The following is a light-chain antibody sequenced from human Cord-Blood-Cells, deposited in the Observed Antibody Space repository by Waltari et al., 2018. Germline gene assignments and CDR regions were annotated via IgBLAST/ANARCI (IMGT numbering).Light chain of an antibody. CDR3: QQANSFPPL. V-gene: IGKV1D-12*01. CDR1: QGISSW. CDR2: AAS. J-gene: IGKJ4*01. Sequence: DIQMTQSPSSVSASVGDRVTITCRASQGISSWLAWYQRKPGKAPKLLIYAASSLQSGVPSRFSGSGSVTDFTLTISSLQPEDFATYYCQQANSFPPLFGGGTKVEIK.